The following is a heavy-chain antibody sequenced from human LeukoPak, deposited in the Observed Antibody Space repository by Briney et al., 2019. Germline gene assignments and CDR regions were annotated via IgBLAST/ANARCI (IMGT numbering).Heavy chain of an antibody. V-gene: IGHV3-73*01. CDR2: IRSKANSYAT. D-gene: IGHD3-22*01. CDR1: GFTFSGSA. J-gene: IGHJ3*02. Sequence: PGGSLRLSCAASGFTFSGSAMHWVRQASGKGLEWVGRIRSKANSYATAYAASVKGRFTISRDGSKNTAYLQMNSLKTEDTAVYYCIRQGPTYYYDSSGLRSAFDIWGQGTMVTVSS. CDR3: IRQGPTYYYDSSGLRSAFDI.